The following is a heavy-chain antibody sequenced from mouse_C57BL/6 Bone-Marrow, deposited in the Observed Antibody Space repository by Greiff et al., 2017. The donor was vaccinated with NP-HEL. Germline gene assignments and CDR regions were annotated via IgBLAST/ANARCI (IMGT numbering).Heavy chain of an antibody. D-gene: IGHD4-1*01. CDR1: GYTFTSYG. J-gene: IGHJ4*01. CDR2: IYPRSGNT. Sequence: QVHVKQSGAELARPGASVKLSCKASGYTFTSYGISWVKQRTGQGLEWIGEIYPRSGNTYYNEKFKGKATLTADKSSSTAYMELRSLTSEDSAVYFCASTGTRAMDYWGQGTSVTVSS. CDR3: ASTGTRAMDY. V-gene: IGHV1-81*01.